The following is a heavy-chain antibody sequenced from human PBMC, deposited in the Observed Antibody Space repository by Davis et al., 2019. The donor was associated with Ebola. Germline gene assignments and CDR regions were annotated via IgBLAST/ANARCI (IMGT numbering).Heavy chain of an antibody. CDR3: ARDNGGYCSGSSCYWFDP. J-gene: IGHJ5*02. V-gene: IGHV4-34*01. D-gene: IGHD2-15*01. CDR2: INHSGST. CDR1: GGSFSGYY. Sequence: PSETLSLTCAVYGGSFSGYYWSWIRQPPGKGLEWIGEINHSGSTNYNPSLKSRVTISVDTSKNQFSLKLSSVTAADTAVYYCARDNGGYCSGSSCYWFDPWGQGTLVTVSS.